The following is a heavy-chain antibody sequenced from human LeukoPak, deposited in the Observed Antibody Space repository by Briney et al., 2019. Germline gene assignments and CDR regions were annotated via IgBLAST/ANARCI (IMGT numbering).Heavy chain of an antibody. CDR1: GGSFRGYY. V-gene: IGHV4-34*01. J-gene: IGHJ4*02. CDR3: AGEQVRGSSTPFDY. CDR2: INHSGST. Sequence: SETLSLTCAVYGGSFRGYYWSWIRQPPGKGLEGIGEINHSGSTNYNPSLKSRVTISVDTSQNQFSLKLSSVTAADTAVYYCAGEQVRGSSTPFDYWGQGTLVTVSS. D-gene: IGHD6-6*01.